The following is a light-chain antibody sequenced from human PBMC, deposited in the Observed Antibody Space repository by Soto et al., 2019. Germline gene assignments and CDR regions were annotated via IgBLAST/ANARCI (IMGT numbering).Light chain of an antibody. Sequence: QSVLTQPASVSGSPGQSITISCTGTSSDVGGYNYVSWYQQHPGKAPKLMIYEVSNQPSGVSNRFSGSKSGNTASLTISGLQAEDEADYYCSSYTSSSTLRVFGGGTKVTVL. V-gene: IGLV2-14*01. CDR1: SSDVGGYNY. J-gene: IGLJ2*01. CDR3: SSYTSSSTLRV. CDR2: EVS.